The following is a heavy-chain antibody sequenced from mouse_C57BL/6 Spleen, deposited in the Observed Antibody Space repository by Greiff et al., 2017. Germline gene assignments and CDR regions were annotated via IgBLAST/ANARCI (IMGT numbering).Heavy chain of an antibody. Sequence: QVQLKQSGAELVRPGTSVKMSCKASGYTFTNYWIGWAKQRPGHGLEWIGDIYPGGGYTNYNEKFKGKATLTADKSSSTAYMQFSSLTSEDSAIYYCAREKSPPGMDYWGQGTSVTVSS. CDR3: AREKSPPGMDY. CDR2: IYPGGGYT. V-gene: IGHV1-63*01. CDR1: GYTFTNYW. J-gene: IGHJ4*01.